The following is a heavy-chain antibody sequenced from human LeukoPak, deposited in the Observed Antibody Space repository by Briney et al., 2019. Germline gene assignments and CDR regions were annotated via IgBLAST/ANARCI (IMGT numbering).Heavy chain of an antibody. J-gene: IGHJ6*03. D-gene: IGHD3-3*01. CDR1: GYSISSGYY. CDR3: ARDFYDFWSGYYTEYYYYYMDV. V-gene: IGHV4-38-2*02. Sequence: KASETLSLTCAVSGYSISSGYYWGWIRQPPGKGLEWIGSIYHSGSTYYNPSLKSRVTISVDTSKNQFSLKLSSVTAADTAVYYCARDFYDFWSGYYTEYYYYYMDVWGKGTTVTVSS. CDR2: IYHSGST.